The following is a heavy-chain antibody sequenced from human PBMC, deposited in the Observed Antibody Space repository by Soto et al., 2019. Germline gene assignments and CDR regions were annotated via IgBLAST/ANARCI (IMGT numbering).Heavy chain of an antibody. CDR3: ARSRPDYGNGMDV. V-gene: IGHV4-39*01. Sequence: QLQLQESGPGLVKPSETLSLTCTVSGGSISSSSYYWGWIRQPPGKGLEWIGSIYYSGSTYYNPSLKSRVTISVDTSKNQFSLKLSSVTAADTAVYYCARSRPDYGNGMDVGGQGTTVTVSS. D-gene: IGHD3-16*01. J-gene: IGHJ6*02. CDR1: GGSISSSSYY. CDR2: IYYSGST.